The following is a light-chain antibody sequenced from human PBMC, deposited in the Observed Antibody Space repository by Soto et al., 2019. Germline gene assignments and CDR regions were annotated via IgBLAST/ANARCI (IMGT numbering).Light chain of an antibody. CDR3: QQYNNWPPLT. CDR2: GAS. J-gene: IGKJ4*01. CDR1: QSVSSN. Sequence: EIVMTQSPATLSEYPGERATLSCRASQSVSSNLAWYQQKPGQAPRLLIYGASTRATGIAARFSGSGSETEFTLTISSLQSEDFAVYYCQQYNNWPPLTFGGGTKVEIK. V-gene: IGKV3-15*01.